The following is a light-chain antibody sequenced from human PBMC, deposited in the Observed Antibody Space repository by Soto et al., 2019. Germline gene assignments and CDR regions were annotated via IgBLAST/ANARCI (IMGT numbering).Light chain of an antibody. Sequence: QSVLTQPASVSGSPGRSITISCTGTSSDVGGYNYVSWFQQLPGKAPKLMIYEVSNRPSGISNRFSGSKSGNTASLTISGLQAEDEADYYCISYTTTSTYVFGTGTKVTVL. CDR2: EVS. V-gene: IGLV2-14*01. J-gene: IGLJ1*01. CDR1: SSDVGGYNY. CDR3: ISYTTTSTYV.